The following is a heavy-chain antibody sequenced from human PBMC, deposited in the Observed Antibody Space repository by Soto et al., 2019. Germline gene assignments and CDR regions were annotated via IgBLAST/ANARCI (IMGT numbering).Heavy chain of an antibody. V-gene: IGHV3-74*01. J-gene: IGHJ4*02. D-gene: IGHD2-2*01. CDR3: ARGPRGLYHHDY. Sequence: EVQLVESGGGVVQPGGSLRLSCAASGFTFSGDWMHWVRQAAGKGLVWVSRINMDGSSTNYADSVKGRFTISRDNAKNTRYLQMNSLRVDDTAVYYCARGPRGLYHHDYWGQGALVTVSS. CDR1: GFTFSGDW. CDR2: INMDGSST.